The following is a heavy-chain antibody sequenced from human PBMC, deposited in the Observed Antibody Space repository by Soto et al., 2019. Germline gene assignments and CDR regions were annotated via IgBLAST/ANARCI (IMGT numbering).Heavy chain of an antibody. Sequence: QVQLVESGGGVVQPGRSLRLSCAASGFTFSSYGMHWVRQAPGKGLEWVAVISYDGSNKYYADSVKGRFTISRDNSKNTLYQQMNSLRTEDTAVYYCAKDGPDDYGGNFGGFGYWGQGTLVTVSS. V-gene: IGHV3-30*18. CDR2: ISYDGSNK. J-gene: IGHJ4*02. D-gene: IGHD4-17*01. CDR3: AKDGPDDYGGNFGGFGY. CDR1: GFTFSSYG.